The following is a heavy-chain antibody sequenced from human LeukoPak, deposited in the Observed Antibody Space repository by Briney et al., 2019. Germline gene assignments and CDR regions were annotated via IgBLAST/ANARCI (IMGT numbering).Heavy chain of an antibody. CDR3: ARHGYDSSGYYPE. V-gene: IGHV4-59*08. D-gene: IGHD3-22*01. Sequence: SETPSLTCTVSGGSINSYYWSWIRQPPGKGLEWIGYVYSSGTTSYNPSLKSRVTISVDTSKNQFSLKLSSVTAADTAVYYCARHGYDSSGYYPEWGQGTLVTVSS. CDR1: GGSINSYY. J-gene: IGHJ4*02. CDR2: VYSSGTT.